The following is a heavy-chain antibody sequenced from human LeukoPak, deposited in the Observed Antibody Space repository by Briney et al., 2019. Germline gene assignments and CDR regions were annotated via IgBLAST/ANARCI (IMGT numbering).Heavy chain of an antibody. CDR3: AREGSITMVRGVIDWFDP. CDR1: GGTVISYA. D-gene: IGHD3-10*01. V-gene: IGHV1-69*04. CDR2: IIPILGIA. Sequence: GASVKVSCKASGGTVISYAISWVRQAPGQGLEWMGRIIPILGIANYAQKFQGRVTITADKSTSTAYMELSSLRSEDTAVYYCAREGSITMVRGVIDWFDPWGQGTLVTVSS. J-gene: IGHJ5*02.